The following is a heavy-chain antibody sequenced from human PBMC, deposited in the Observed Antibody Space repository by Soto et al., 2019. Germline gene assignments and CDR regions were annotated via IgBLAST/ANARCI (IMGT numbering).Heavy chain of an antibody. V-gene: IGHV3-21*01. CDR3: AKGIFTDYDILTGSIDY. CDR2: ISSSSSYI. CDR1: GFTFSSYS. Sequence: GGSLRLSCAASGFTFSSYSMNWVRQAPGKGLEWVSSISSSSSYIYYADSVKGRFTISRDNAKNSLYLQMNSLRAEDTAVYYCAKGIFTDYDILTGSIDYWGQGTLVTVSS. D-gene: IGHD3-9*01. J-gene: IGHJ4*02.